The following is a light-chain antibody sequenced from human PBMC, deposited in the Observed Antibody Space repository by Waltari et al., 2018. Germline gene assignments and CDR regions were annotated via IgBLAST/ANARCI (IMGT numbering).Light chain of an antibody. Sequence: DIQMTQSPSSLSASVVYRVSITCRASQSIRNYLNWYLQKPGRAPKLLIYAASTLESGVPARFSGSGSGTDFTLTISSLQPEDFATYYCQQSYSTPRTFGQGTKVEIK. CDR2: AAS. V-gene: IGKV1-39*01. J-gene: IGKJ1*01. CDR1: QSIRNY. CDR3: QQSYSTPRT.